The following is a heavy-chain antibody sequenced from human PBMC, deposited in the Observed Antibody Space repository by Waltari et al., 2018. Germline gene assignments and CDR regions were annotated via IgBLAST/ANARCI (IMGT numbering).Heavy chain of an antibody. CDR2: IIPIFGTA. V-gene: IGHV1-69*14. J-gene: IGHJ4*02. D-gene: IGHD6-6*01. CDR1: GGTFSSYA. Sequence: QVQLVQSGAEVKKPGSSVKVSCKASGGTFSSYAISWVRQAPGQGLEWMGGIIPIFGTANYAQKFQGRVTITADKSTSTAYMELSSLRSEDTAVYYCASIAARHCPPLECKDYWGQGTLVTVSS. CDR3: ASIAARHCPPLECKDY.